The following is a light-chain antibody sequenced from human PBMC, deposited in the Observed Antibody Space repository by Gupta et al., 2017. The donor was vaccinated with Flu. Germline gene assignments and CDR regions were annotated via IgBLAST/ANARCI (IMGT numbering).Light chain of an antibody. V-gene: IGLV1-51*01. J-gene: IGLJ2*01. CDR2: DSN. CDR3: GTWDSSLTAGV. CDR1: SSNIENQY. Sequence: SSNIENQYVSLYHQRLGTAPTLVLYDSNKRPAGMPDRFAGSKSVTSATLGITGLQTGDEADYYCGTWDSSLTAGVFGGGTKLTGL.